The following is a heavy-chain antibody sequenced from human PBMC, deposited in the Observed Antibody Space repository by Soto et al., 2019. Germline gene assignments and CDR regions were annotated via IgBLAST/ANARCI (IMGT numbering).Heavy chain of an antibody. D-gene: IGHD3-10*01. V-gene: IGHV3-21*01. CDR3: ARALSGGGVIIFTAPWQSYYLDV. CDR1: GFTFSSYS. CDR2: ISSSSSYI. Sequence: EVQLVESGGGLVKPGGSLRLSCAASGFTFSSYSMNWVRQAPGKGLEWVSSISSSSSYIYDADSVKGRFTISRDNAKNSLYLQMNSLRAEDTAVYYCARALSGGGVIIFTAPWQSYYLDVWGKGTTVTVSS. J-gene: IGHJ6*03.